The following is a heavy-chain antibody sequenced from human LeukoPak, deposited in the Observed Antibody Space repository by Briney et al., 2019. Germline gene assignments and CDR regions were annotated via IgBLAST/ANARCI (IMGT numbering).Heavy chain of an antibody. D-gene: IGHD6-19*01. J-gene: IGHJ4*02. Sequence: ASAKVSCKASGGTFSSYAISWVRQAPGQGLEWMGGIIPIFGTANYAQKFQGRVTITTDESTSTAYMELSSLRSEDTAVYYCARVRGQWLVLDHFDYWGQGTLVTVSS. V-gene: IGHV1-69*05. CDR2: IIPIFGTA. CDR3: ARVRGQWLVLDHFDY. CDR1: GGTFSSYA.